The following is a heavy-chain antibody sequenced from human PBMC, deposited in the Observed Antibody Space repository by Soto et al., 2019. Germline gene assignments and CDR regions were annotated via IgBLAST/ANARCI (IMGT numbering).Heavy chain of an antibody. D-gene: IGHD2-2*01. CDR3: AKGQHCSSTSCYFYYYGMDV. CDR1: GFTFSNFG. V-gene: IGHV3-30*18. CDR2: ISYHGTNK. Sequence: GGSLRLSCASSGFTFSNFGMHWVRQAPGKGLEWVSVISYHGTNKYYADSVKGRFTISRDNSKNTLYLQMNSLRVEDTAVYYCAKGQHCSSTSCYFYYYGMDVWGQGTTVTVSS. J-gene: IGHJ6*02.